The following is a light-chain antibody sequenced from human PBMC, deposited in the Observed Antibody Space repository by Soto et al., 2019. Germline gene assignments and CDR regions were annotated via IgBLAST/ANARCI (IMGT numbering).Light chain of an antibody. CDR1: SSNNGSNT. V-gene: IGLV1-44*01. CDR3: AAWDDSLNGPVV. CDR2: SNN. J-gene: IGLJ2*01. Sequence: QTVVTQSPSASGTPGQRVTISCSGSSSNNGSNTVNWYQQLPGTAPKLLIYSNNQRPSGVPDRFSGSKSGTSASLAISGLQSEAEADYYCAAWDDSLNGPVVFGGGTKLTVL.